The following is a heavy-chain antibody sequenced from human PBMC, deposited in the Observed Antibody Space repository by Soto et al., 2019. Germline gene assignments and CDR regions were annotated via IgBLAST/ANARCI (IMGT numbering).Heavy chain of an antibody. J-gene: IGHJ4*02. CDR3: AIAPTSVSSSPKNLFDY. CDR1: GFTFSSYA. D-gene: IGHD6-13*01. CDR2: ISGSGGST. V-gene: IGHV3-23*01. Sequence: PGGSLRLSCAASGFTFSSYAMSWVRQAPGKGLEWVSAISGSGGSTYYADSVKGRFTISRDNSKNTLYLQMNSLRAEDTAVYYCAIAPTSVSSSPKNLFDYWGQGTLVTVSS.